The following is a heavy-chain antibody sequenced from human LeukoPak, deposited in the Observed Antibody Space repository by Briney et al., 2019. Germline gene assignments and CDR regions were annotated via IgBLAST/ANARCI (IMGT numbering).Heavy chain of an antibody. CDR1: GFSLSTFN. D-gene: IGHD6-13*01. V-gene: IGHV3-69-1*01. CDR2: ISGTGSV. Sequence: GGSLSLSCAPSGFSLSTFNMNWVRHAPGKGREWVSCISGTGSVNYPTPGRGRFTIPKNNAGNSLFLKLNSLRTEDTAVIFCGRDQPGSSWYALDSWGQGTLVTVSS. CDR3: GRDQPGSSWYALDS. J-gene: IGHJ5*01.